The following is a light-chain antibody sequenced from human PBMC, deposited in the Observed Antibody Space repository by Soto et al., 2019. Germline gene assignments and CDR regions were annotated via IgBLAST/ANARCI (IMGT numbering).Light chain of an antibody. CDR2: DAS. CDR1: QSVSSY. V-gene: IGKV3-11*01. CDR3: QQRSNWPRT. J-gene: IGKJ1*01. Sequence: DIVLTQSPSTLSLSLGERATLTCRASQSVSSYLAWYQQKPGQAPRLLIYDASKRATGIPARFSGSGSGTDYTLTISSLEPEDFAVYYCQQRSNWPRTFGQGTKVDIK.